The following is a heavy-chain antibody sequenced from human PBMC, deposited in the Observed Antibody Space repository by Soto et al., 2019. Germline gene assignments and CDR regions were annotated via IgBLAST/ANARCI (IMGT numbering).Heavy chain of an antibody. V-gene: IGHV4-59*01. J-gene: IGHJ5*02. CDR1: GGSISSYY. Sequence: PSETLSLTCTVSGGSISSYYWSWIRQPPGKGLEWIGYIYYSGSTNYNPSLKSRVTISVDTSKNQFSLKLSSVTAADTAVYYCARVRGYGYSYGYPANWFDHWGQGTLVTVSS. CDR2: IYYSGST. CDR3: ARVRGYGYSYGYPANWFDH. D-gene: IGHD5-18*01.